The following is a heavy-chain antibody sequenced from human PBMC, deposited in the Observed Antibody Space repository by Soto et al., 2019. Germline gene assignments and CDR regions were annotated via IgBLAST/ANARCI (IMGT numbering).Heavy chain of an antibody. CDR1: GYTFTSYD. CDR3: AGCCSDGRCYAPWYFDL. CDR2: MNPNSGNT. Sequence: QVQLVQSGAEVKKPGASVKVSCKASGYTFTSYDLNWVRQATGQGLEWMGWMNPNSGNTGYAQKFQGRVTMTRNTTISTAYMEVSSLGSEDTAVYYCAGCCSDGRCYAPWYFDLWGRGTLVTVAA. J-gene: IGHJ2*01. D-gene: IGHD2-15*01. V-gene: IGHV1-8*01.